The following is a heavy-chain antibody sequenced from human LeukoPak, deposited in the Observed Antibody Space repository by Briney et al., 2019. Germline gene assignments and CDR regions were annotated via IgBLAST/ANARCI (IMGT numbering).Heavy chain of an antibody. D-gene: IGHD3-10*01. Sequence: SVKVSCKASGGTFSSYAISWVRQAPGQGLEWMGGIIPIFGTANYAQKFQGRVTITADESTSTAYMELSSLRSEDTAVYYCARERGDHNYYGSGSSYYYYYGMDVWGQGTTVTVSS. J-gene: IGHJ6*02. CDR3: ARERGDHNYYGSGSSYYYYYGMDV. CDR2: IIPIFGTA. CDR1: GGTFSSYA. V-gene: IGHV1-69*13.